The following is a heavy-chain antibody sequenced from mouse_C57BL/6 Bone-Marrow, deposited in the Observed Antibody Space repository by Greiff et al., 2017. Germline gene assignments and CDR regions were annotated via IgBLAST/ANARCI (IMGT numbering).Heavy chain of an antibody. Sequence: VQLQQPGAELVKPGASVKLSCKASGYTFTSYWMHWVKQRPGQGLEWIGMIHPNSGNTYYNEKFKGKATLTADKSSSTAYMELRSLTSEDSAVYFCARYQGNYGFAYWGQGTLVTVSA. CDR2: IHPNSGNT. V-gene: IGHV1-64*01. D-gene: IGHD2-1*01. CDR3: ARYQGNYGFAY. J-gene: IGHJ3*01. CDR1: GYTFTSYW.